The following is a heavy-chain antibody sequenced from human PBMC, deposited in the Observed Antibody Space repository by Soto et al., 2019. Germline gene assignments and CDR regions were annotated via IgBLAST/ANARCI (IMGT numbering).Heavy chain of an antibody. V-gene: IGHV4-31*03. Sequence: SETLSLTCTVSGDSITSGNYYWTWIRQHPGKGLEWIGNIYKNGSTAYYPSLKSRVTMSVDTSKNQFSLELRSLTAADTAVYYCARDLYYYGSGSYYPYNWFDPWGQGTLVTVSS. CDR3: ARDLYYYGSGSYYPYNWFDP. CDR1: GDSITSGNYY. CDR2: IYKNGST. J-gene: IGHJ5*02. D-gene: IGHD3-10*01.